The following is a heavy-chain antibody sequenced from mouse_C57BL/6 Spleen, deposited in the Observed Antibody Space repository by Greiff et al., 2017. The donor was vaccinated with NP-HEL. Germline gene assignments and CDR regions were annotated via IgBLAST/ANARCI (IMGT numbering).Heavy chain of an antibody. J-gene: IGHJ2*01. V-gene: IGHV1-82*01. Sequence: VKLQQSGPELVKPGASVKISCKASGYAFSSSWMNWVKQRPGKGLEWIGRIYPGDGDTNYNGKFKGKATLTADKSSSTAYMQLSSLTSEDSAVYFCARYGDYYGSSYEDYWGQGTTLTVSS. D-gene: IGHD1-1*01. CDR1: GYAFSSSW. CDR2: IYPGDGDT. CDR3: ARYGDYYGSSYEDY.